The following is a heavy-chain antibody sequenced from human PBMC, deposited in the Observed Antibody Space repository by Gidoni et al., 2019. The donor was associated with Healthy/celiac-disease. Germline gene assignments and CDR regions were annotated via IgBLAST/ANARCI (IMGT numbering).Heavy chain of an antibody. V-gene: IGHV4-4*02. J-gene: IGHJ4*02. Sequence: QVQLQESGPGMVKPSGTLSLTCAVSGGSISSSNWWSWVRQPPGKGLEWIVEIYHSGSTNYNPSLKSRVTISVDKSKNQFSLKLSSVTAADTAVYYCARAGNSGSYGCLGYWGQGTLVTVSS. D-gene: IGHD1-26*01. CDR3: ARAGNSGSYGCLGY. CDR1: GGSISSSNW. CDR2: IYHSGST.